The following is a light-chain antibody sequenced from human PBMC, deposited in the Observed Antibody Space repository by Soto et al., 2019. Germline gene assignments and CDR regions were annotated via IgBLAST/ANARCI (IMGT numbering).Light chain of an antibody. V-gene: IGKV3-15*01. J-gene: IGKJ5*01. Sequence: EIVMTQSPSTLSVSPGERATLSCRAGQSVSINLAWYQQKPGQAPRLLIYAASARATGIPARFSGSGSGTDFTLTISSLEPEESAVYYCQQRLNSPPWIAFGQGTRLEIK. CDR2: AAS. CDR3: QQRLNSPPWIA. CDR1: QSVSIN.